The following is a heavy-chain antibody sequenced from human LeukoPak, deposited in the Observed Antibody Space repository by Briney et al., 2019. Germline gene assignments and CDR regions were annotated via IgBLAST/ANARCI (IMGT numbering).Heavy chain of an antibody. D-gene: IGHD2-15*01. CDR1: GFTFSSYG. J-gene: IGHJ6*03. CDR3: ARVLRYCSGGNRYSGGLGYMDV. CDR2: ISGSGGST. Sequence: GTLRLSCAASGFTFSSYGLRWVRQAPGKGLEWVSAISGSGGSTYYADSVKGRFTISRDNAKNSLFLQMNSLRAEDTAVYYCARVLRYCSGGNRYSGGLGYMDVWGKGTTVTISS. V-gene: IGHV3-23*01.